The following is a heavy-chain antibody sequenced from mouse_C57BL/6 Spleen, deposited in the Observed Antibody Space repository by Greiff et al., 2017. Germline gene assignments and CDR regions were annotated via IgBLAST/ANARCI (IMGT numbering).Heavy chain of an antibody. V-gene: IGHV1-82*01. D-gene: IGHD1-1*01. CDR1: GYAFSSSW. J-gene: IGHJ2*01. Sequence: QVQLQQSGPELVKPGASVKISCKASGYAFSSSWMNWVKQRTGKGLEWIGRIYPGDGDTNYNGKFKGKATLTADKSSSTAYMQLSSLTSEDYAVYFCAGLGVVVDYWGQGTTLTVSS. CDR3: AGLGVVVDY. CDR2: IYPGDGDT.